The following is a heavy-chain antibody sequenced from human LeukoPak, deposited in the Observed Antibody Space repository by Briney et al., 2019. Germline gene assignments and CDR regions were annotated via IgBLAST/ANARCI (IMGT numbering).Heavy chain of an antibody. Sequence: GRSLRLSCAASGFTFSSYAMHWVRQAPGKGLEWVAVISYDGSNKYYADSVKGRFTISRDNSKNTLYLQMNSLRAEDTAVYYCARDLIGVVTMGYFDYWGQGTLVTVSS. CDR1: GFTFSSYA. V-gene: IGHV3-30-3*01. D-gene: IGHD3-22*01. J-gene: IGHJ4*02. CDR2: ISYDGSNK. CDR3: ARDLIGVVTMGYFDY.